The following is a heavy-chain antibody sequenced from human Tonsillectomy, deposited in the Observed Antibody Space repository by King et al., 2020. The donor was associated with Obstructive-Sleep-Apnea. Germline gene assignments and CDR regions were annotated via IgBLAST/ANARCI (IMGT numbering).Heavy chain of an antibody. CDR2: IYYSGST. CDR1: GDSISTRYY. V-gene: IGHV4-38-2*02. D-gene: IGHD2-21*01. J-gene: IGHJ4*02. Sequence: VQLQESGPGLVKPSGTLSLTCTVSGDSISTRYYWTWIRQPPGKGLEWIGSIYYSGSTYYSPSLKSRVTISVDTSKNQFSLNLSSLTAADTAVYYCARGPSLGEENDYWGQGTLVTVSS. CDR3: ARGPSLGEENDY.